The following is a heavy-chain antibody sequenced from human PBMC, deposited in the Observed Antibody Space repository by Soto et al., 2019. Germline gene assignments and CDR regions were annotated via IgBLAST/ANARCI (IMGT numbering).Heavy chain of an antibody. Sequence: SVKFSCKASGGTFSSYAISWVRQAPGQGLEWMGWIIPIFGTANYAQKFQGRVTITAGESTSTAYMELSSLRSEDTAVYYCARAGKQLGFDYWGQETLVTVSS. D-gene: IGHD6-6*01. CDR2: IIPIFGTA. V-gene: IGHV1-69*13. J-gene: IGHJ4*02. CDR3: ARAGKQLGFDY. CDR1: GGTFSSYA.